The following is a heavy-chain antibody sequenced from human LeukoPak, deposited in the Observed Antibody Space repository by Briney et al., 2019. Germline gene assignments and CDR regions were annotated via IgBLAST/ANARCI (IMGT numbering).Heavy chain of an antibody. J-gene: IGHJ4*02. D-gene: IGHD3-16*01. CDR1: GFTFSSYE. Sequence: GGSLRLSCAASGFTFSSYEMNWVRQAPGKELEWVSYIGSSGSTIYYADSVKGRFTISRDNAKNSLYLQMNSLRAEDTAVYYCAKDWGEYFDYVWGSFTSFDSWGQGTLVTVSS. CDR3: AKDWGEYFDYVWGSFTSFDS. V-gene: IGHV3-48*03. CDR2: IGSSGSTI.